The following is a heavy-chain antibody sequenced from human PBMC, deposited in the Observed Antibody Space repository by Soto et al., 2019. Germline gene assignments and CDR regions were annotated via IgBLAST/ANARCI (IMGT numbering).Heavy chain of an antibody. D-gene: IGHD1-26*01. V-gene: IGHV3-64D*06. CDR1: GFTFSSYG. Sequence: GGSLRLSCSASGFTFSSYGLHCVRQAPGKGLEYFSAISSNGVITYYADSVKGRFTISRDNAKDTLYIQMSSLRAEDTAVYYFVKDRFWQTPTCYLHYWAQGTLVTVSS. CDR3: VKDRFWQTPTCYLHY. J-gene: IGHJ4*02. CDR2: ISSNGVIT.